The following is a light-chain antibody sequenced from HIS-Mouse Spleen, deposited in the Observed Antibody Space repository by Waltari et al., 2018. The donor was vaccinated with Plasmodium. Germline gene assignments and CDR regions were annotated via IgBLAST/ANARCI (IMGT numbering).Light chain of an antibody. V-gene: IGLV2-8*01. Sequence: QSALTQPPSASGSPGQSVTISCTGTSSDVGGYNYVSWYQQHPGKAPKLMIYEVSKRPSGVPDRFSGSKSGNTASLTVSGLQAEDEADYYCSSHAGINKLVFGGGTKLTVL. CDR1: SSDVGGYNY. CDR3: SSHAGINKLV. J-gene: IGLJ2*01. CDR2: EVS.